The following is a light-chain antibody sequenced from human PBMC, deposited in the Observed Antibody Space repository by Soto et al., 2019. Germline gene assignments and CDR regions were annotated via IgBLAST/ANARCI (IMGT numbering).Light chain of an antibody. CDR2: RAS. Sequence: EIVLTQSPGTLSLSPGERATLSCRASQSVSSNYLAWYQQKPGQAPKVLIYRASTRATGIPARFTGSGSGTDFTLTISSLQSEDFAVYYCQQYNNWPPYTFGQGTRLEIK. CDR1: QSVSSN. V-gene: IGKV3D-15*01. CDR3: QQYNNWPPYT. J-gene: IGKJ5*01.